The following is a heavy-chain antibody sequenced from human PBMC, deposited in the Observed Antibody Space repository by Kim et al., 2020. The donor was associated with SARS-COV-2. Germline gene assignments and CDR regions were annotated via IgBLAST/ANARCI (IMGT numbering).Heavy chain of an antibody. J-gene: IGHJ4*02. V-gene: IGHV4-39*07. Sequence: FYNLSLKSRVTISIDTSKNQFSLKLSSVTAADTAVYYCARELSGSDYFDYWGQGTLVTVSS. CDR3: ARELSGSDYFDY. D-gene: IGHD3-10*01.